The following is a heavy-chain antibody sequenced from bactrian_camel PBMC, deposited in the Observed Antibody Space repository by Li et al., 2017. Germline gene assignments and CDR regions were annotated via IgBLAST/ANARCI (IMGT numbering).Heavy chain of an antibody. CDR3: AAGPHYYGFGAEYYPN. V-gene: IGHV3S53*01. D-gene: IGHD2*01. Sequence: SGGGLVQPGGSLTLSCAASKFHSGFVFSTWCMAWFRQAPGQKREAVAAIDDVGSISYSNFAKGRFTISQDNGKNTIHLQMNNLKPEDTAIYTCAAGPHYYGFGAEYYPNWGRGTQVTVS. J-gene: IGHJ4*01. CDR1: KFHSGFVFSTWC. CDR2: IDDVGSI.